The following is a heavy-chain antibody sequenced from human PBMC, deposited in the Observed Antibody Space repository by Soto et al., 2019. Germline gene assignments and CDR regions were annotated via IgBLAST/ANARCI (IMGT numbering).Heavy chain of an antibody. J-gene: IGHJ6*02. CDR3: AHSQLTIFGVDHYYYDGMDV. Sequence: QITLKESGPTLVKPTQTLTLTCTFSGFSLSTSGVGVGWIRQPPGKALEWLALIYWDDDKRYSPSLKSRLTITKDTSKNQVVLTMTNMDPVDTATYYCAHSQLTIFGVDHYYYDGMDVWGQGTTVTVSS. D-gene: IGHD3-3*01. CDR1: GFSLSTSGVG. CDR2: IYWDDDK. V-gene: IGHV2-5*02.